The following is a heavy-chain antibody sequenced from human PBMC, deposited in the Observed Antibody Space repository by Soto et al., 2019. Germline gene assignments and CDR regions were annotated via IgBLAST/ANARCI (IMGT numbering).Heavy chain of an antibody. CDR2: IIPIFGTA. J-gene: IGHJ6*02. D-gene: IGHD2-2*01. CDR3: ASHSSLRGYCISTSCYGYYYGMDV. Sequence: QVQLVQSGAEVKKPGSSVKVYCKASGGTFSSYAISWVRQAPGQGLEWMGGIIPIFGTADYAQKFQGRVTITADESTSTAYMELSSLRSEDTAVYYCASHSSLRGYCISTSCYGYYYGMDVWGQGTTVTVSS. CDR1: GGTFSSYA. V-gene: IGHV1-69*12.